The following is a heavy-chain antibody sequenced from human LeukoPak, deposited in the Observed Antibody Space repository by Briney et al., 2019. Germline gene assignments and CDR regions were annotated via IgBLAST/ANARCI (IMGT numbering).Heavy chain of an antibody. V-gene: IGHV7-4-1*02. CDR1: GYTFTSYA. CDR3: ARDVARHFDY. J-gene: IGHJ4*02. D-gene: IGHD6-6*01. Sequence: ASVKVSCKASGYTFTSYAMNWVRQAPGQGLEWMGWINTDTGNPTHVQGFTGRFVFSLDTSVSTAYLQISSLKAEDTAVYYCARDVARHFDYWGQGTLVTASS. CDR2: INTDTGNP.